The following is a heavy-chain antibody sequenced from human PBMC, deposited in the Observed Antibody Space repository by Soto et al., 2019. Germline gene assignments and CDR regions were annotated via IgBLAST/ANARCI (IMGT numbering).Heavy chain of an antibody. Sequence: QVQLVESGGGVVQPGRSLRLSCAASGFTFSSYAMHWVRQAPGKGLEWVAVISYDGSNKYYADSVKGRFTISRDNSKNTLYLQMNSLRAEATAAYYCARDEIRFSWAYGMEVWGQGTTVTVSS. D-gene: IGHD3-3*01. CDR1: GFTFSSYA. J-gene: IGHJ6*02. CDR2: ISYDGSNK. V-gene: IGHV3-30-3*01. CDR3: ARDEIRFSWAYGMEV.